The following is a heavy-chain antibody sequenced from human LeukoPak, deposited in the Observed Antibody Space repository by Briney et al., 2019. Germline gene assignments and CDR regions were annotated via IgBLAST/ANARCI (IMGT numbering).Heavy chain of an antibody. CDR3: ARGALQNYHLDP. CDR2: MKQDGSEK. V-gene: IGHV3-7*01. J-gene: IGHJ5*02. D-gene: IGHD1-7*01. CDR1: GFTFSSYW. Sequence: GGSLRLSCAASGFTFSSYWMSWVRQAPGKGLEWVANMKQDGSEKYYVDSVKGRFTISRDNAKNSLYLQVNSLRAEDTAVYYCARGALQNYHLDPWGQGTLVTVSS.